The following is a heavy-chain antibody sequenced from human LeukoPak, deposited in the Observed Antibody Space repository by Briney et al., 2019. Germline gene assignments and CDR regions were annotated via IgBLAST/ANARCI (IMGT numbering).Heavy chain of an antibody. CDR1: GGSISSSSYF. V-gene: IGHV4-39*07. CDR3: AHTGSSSSWFRG. CDR2: IYYSGST. Sequence: TSETLSLTCTVSGGSISSSSYFWVWIRQPPGKGLEWIGSIYYSGSTYYNPSLKSRVSISVDTSKNQFSLKLSSVTAADTAVYYCAHTGSSSSWFRGWGQGTLVTVSS. D-gene: IGHD6-13*01. J-gene: IGHJ4*02.